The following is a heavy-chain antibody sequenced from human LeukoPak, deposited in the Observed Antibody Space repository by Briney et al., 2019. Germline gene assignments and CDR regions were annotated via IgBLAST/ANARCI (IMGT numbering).Heavy chain of an antibody. CDR2: ISYDGSNK. J-gene: IGHJ4*02. CDR1: GFTFSSYA. Sequence: PGGSLRPSCAASGFTFSSYAMHWVRQAPGKGLEWVAVISYDGSNKYYADSVKGRFTISRDNSKNTLYLQMNSLRAEDTAVYYCARLYGGNGYWGQGTLVTVSS. V-gene: IGHV3-30-3*01. D-gene: IGHD4-23*01. CDR3: ARLYGGNGY.